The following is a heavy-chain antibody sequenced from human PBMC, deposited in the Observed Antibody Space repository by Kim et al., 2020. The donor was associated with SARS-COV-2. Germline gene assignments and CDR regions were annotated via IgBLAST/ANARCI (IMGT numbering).Heavy chain of an antibody. V-gene: IGHV4-59*13. CDR1: GGSISSYY. CDR3: ARDRGDGYNSGGDAFDI. J-gene: IGHJ3*02. CDR2: IYYSGST. Sequence: SETLSLTCTVSGGSISSYYWSWIRQPPGKGLEWIGYIYYSGSTNYNPSLKSRVTISVDTSKNQFSLKLSSVTAADTAVYYCARDRGDGYNSGGDAFDIWGQGTIVTVSS. D-gene: IGHD3-10*01.